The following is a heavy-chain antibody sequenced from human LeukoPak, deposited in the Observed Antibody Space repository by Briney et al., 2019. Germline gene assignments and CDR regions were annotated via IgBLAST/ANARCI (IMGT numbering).Heavy chain of an antibody. J-gene: IGHJ4*02. V-gene: IGHV3-7*03. CDR2: ISNGGYAT. D-gene: IGHD3-10*02. Sequence: GGSLRLSCVASGYNFSPNWMSWVRQTPGKGLEWVASISNGGYATYYTDSVRGRFTISRDDAKNSLFLHMNGLGADDTAVYYCTRENYVPDSWGQGNLVTVSS. CDR3: TRENYVPDS. CDR1: GYNFSPNW.